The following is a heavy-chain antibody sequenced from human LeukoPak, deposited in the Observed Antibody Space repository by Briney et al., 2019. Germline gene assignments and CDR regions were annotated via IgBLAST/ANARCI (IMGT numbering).Heavy chain of an antibody. CDR2: ISYDGSNK. D-gene: IGHD1-14*01. CDR1: GFTFSSYG. V-gene: IGHV3-30*03. CDR3: ARDWPHVYYGMDV. J-gene: IGHJ6*02. Sequence: PGGSLRLSCAASGFTFSSYGMHWVRQAPGKGLEWVAVISYDGSNKYYADSVKGRFTISRDNSKNTLYLQMNSLRAEDTAVYYCARDWPHVYYGMDVWGQGTTVTVSS.